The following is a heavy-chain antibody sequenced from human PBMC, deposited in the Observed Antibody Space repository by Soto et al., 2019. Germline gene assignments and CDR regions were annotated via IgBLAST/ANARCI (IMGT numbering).Heavy chain of an antibody. D-gene: IGHD6-19*01. V-gene: IGHV1-2*04. CDR2: INPNSGGT. CDR1: GYTFTGYY. J-gene: IGHJ3*02. Sequence: ASVKVSCKASGYTFTGYYMHWVRQAPGQGLEWMGWINPNSGGTNYAQKFQGWVTMTRDTSISTAYMELSRLRSDDTAVYYCARVRYSSGWSDAFDIWGQGTMVTVSS. CDR3: ARVRYSSGWSDAFDI.